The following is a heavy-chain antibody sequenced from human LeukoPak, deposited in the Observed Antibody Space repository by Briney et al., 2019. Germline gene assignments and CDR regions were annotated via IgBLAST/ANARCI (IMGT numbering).Heavy chain of an antibody. J-gene: IGHJ4*02. D-gene: IGHD3-3*01. CDR3: ARGVPSKGFDY. V-gene: IGHV1-69*15. CDR2: IIPIFDTT. Sequence: SVKVSCKASGGTFGSHAISWVRQAPGQGLEWIGRIIPIFDTTIYGKEFQGRVTTTADGSTSTAYMELSSLRSEDTAVYYCARGVPSKGFDYWGQGTLVTVSS. CDR1: GGTFGSHA.